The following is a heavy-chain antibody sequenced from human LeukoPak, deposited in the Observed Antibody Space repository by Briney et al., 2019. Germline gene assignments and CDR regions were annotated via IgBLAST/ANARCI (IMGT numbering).Heavy chain of an antibody. D-gene: IGHD3-16*01. CDR3: AGLLGAPYYFDY. CDR1: GGSFSGYY. Sequence: SETLSLTCAVYGGSFSGYYWSWIRQPPGKGLEWIGEINHSGSTNYNPSLKSRVTISVDTSKNQFSLKLRSVTAPETAVYSCAGLLGAPYYFDYWAREPWSPSPQ. J-gene: IGHJ4*02. V-gene: IGHV4-34*01. CDR2: INHSGST.